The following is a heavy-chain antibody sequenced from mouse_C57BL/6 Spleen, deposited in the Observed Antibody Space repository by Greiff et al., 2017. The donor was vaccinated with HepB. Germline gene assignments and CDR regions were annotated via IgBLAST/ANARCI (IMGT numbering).Heavy chain of an antibody. CDR3: ARESSSGYYFDY. Sequence: VQLQESGAELVRPGASVKLSCKASGYTFTDYYINWVKQRPGQGLEWIARIYPGSGNTYYNEKFKGKATLTAEKSSSTAYMQLSSLTSEDSAVYFCARESSSGYYFDYWGQGTTLTVSS. V-gene: IGHV1-76*01. D-gene: IGHD3-2*02. CDR1: GYTFTDYY. CDR2: IYPGSGNT. J-gene: IGHJ2*01.